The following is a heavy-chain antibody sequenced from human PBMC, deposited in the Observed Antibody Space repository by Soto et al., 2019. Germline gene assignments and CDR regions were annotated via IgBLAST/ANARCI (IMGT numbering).Heavy chain of an antibody. V-gene: IGHV2-5*02. CDR1: GFSLSTSGEA. CDR3: AHYVSASPAGWFDP. CDR2: IYWDDDN. Sequence: QITLKESGPALVKPTQTLTLTCTFSGFSLSTSGEAVGWIRQPPGEALEWLALIYWDDDNRYNPTLKSRPTITKDTSKNQVVLTLTNVDPVDTAPYHRAHYVSASPAGWFDPWGQGILVTVSA. D-gene: IGHD3-10*01. J-gene: IGHJ5*02.